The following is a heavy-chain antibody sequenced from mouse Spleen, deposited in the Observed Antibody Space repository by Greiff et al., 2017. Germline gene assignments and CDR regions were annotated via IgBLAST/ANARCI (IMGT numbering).Heavy chain of an antibody. Sequence: QVQLQQPGAELVKPGASVKVSCKASGYTFTSYWMHWVKQRPGQGLEWIGRIHPSDSDTNYNQKFKGKATLTVDKSSSTAYMQLSSLTSEDSAVYYCAIQEGNDAMDYWGQGTSVTVSS. CDR3: AIQEGNDAMDY. V-gene: IGHV1-74*01. D-gene: IGHD2-1*01. CDR1: GYTFTSYW. J-gene: IGHJ4*01. CDR2: IHPSDSDT.